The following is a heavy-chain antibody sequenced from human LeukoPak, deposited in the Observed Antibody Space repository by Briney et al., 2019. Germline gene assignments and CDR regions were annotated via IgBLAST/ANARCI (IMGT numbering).Heavy chain of an antibody. CDR3: ARVYGSGSYYNGYYYYYMDV. Sequence: SETLSLTCSVSGYSIRTSSHWGWIRQSPGEGLEWMGSIYHSGSSYYNPSLKNRVTLLIDTSKNHFSLKLSSVTAADTAVYYCARVYGSGSYYNGYYYYYMDVWGKGTTVTISS. V-gene: IGHV4-38-2*02. D-gene: IGHD3-10*01. CDR1: GYSIRTSSH. J-gene: IGHJ6*03. CDR2: IYHSGSS.